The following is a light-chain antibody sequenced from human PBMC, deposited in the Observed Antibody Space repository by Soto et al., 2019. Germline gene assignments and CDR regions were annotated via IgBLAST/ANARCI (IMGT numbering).Light chain of an antibody. CDR3: QQYNNWWTWT. V-gene: IGKV3-15*01. CDR1: QSVYNNN. CDR2: GAS. Sequence: EIVFTQSPGTLSLSPGERATLSCSASQSVYNNNLAWYQQKPGQPPRLVIYGASTRANGIPASCSSGGSWTKYILTISSLQSADFSVYYCQQYNNWWTWTFGQGTKVDIK. J-gene: IGKJ1*01.